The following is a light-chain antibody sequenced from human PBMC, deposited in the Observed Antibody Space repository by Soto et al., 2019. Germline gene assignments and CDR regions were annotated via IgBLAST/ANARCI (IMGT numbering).Light chain of an antibody. Sequence: DIQMTQSPSSLSASVGDRVTITCRASQSRSSHLNWYQQKPGKAPKLLIYAASSLQSGVPSRFSGSGSGTDFTLTISSLQPEDFATYYCQQSYSTPPFTFGPGTKVDIK. CDR2: AAS. CDR1: QSRSSH. J-gene: IGKJ3*01. V-gene: IGKV1-39*01. CDR3: QQSYSTPPFT.